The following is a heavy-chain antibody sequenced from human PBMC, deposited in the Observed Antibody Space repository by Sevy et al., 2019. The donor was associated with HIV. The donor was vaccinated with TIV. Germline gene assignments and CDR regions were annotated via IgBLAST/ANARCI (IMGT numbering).Heavy chain of an antibody. Sequence: GGSLRLSCAASGFTFSSYAMSWVRQAPGKGLEWVSAISGSCGRTYYADSVKGRFTISRDNSKNTLYLQMNSLRAEDTAVYYCAKGKQQLAHYFDYWGQGTLVTVSS. V-gene: IGHV3-23*01. J-gene: IGHJ4*02. CDR2: ISGSCGRT. CDR3: AKGKQQLAHYFDY. D-gene: IGHD6-13*01. CDR1: GFTFSSYA.